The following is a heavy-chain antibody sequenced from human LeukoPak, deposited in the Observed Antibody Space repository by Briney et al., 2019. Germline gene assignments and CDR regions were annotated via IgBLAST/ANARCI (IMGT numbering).Heavy chain of an antibody. Sequence: PSETLSLTCTVSGGSISSSSYYWGWIRQPPGKGLEWIGSIYYSGSTYYNPSLKSRVTISVDTSKNQFSLKLSSVTAADTAVYYCARSDHDYGAQGAFDIWGQGTMVTVSS. CDR2: IYYSGST. CDR3: ARSDHDYGAQGAFDI. J-gene: IGHJ3*02. D-gene: IGHD4-17*01. CDR1: GGSISSSSYY. V-gene: IGHV4-39*07.